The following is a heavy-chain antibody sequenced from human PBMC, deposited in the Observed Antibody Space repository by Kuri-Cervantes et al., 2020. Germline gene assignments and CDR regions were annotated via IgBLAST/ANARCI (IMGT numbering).Heavy chain of an antibody. CDR1: GFTFDDYG. Sequence: GGSLRLSCAASGFTFDDYGMSWVRQAPGKGLEWVSGINWNGGSTGYADSVKGRFTISRDNANNSLSLQMTSLRAEDTAVYCCASGYDILTVEYWGQGSLVTVSS. CDR3: ASGYDILTVEY. CDR2: INWNGGST. J-gene: IGHJ4*02. D-gene: IGHD3-9*01. V-gene: IGHV3-20*04.